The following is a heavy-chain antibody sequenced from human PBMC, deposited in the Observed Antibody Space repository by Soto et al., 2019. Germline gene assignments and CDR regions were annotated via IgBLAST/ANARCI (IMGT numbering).Heavy chain of an antibody. J-gene: IGHJ4*02. Sequence: GGSLRLSCAASGFTFDDYAMHWVRQAPGKGLEWVSGISWNSGSIGYADSVKGRFTISRDNAKNSLYLQMNSLRAEDTALYYCAKDITMVRGVIITSYFDYWGQGTLVTVSS. CDR1: GFTFDDYA. V-gene: IGHV3-9*01. CDR3: AKDITMVRGVIITSYFDY. CDR2: ISWNSGSI. D-gene: IGHD3-10*01.